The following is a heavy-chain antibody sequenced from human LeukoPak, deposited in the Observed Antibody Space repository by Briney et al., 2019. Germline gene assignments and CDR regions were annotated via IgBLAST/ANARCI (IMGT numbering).Heavy chain of an antibody. D-gene: IGHD6-19*01. V-gene: IGHV3-21*01. CDR1: GFTFSSYS. J-gene: IGHJ4*02. CDR3: ARDGGWFSLDY. Sequence: GGSLRLSCAASGFTFSSYSMNWVRQAPGKGLEWVSSISSNSSYIYYAESAKGRFTISRDNAKNSLYLQMNSLRAEDTAVYYCARDGGWFSLDYWGQGTLVTVSS. CDR2: ISSNSSYI.